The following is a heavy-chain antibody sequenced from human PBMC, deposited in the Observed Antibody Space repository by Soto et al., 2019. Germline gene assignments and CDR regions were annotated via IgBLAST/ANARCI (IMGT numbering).Heavy chain of an antibody. J-gene: IGHJ4*02. CDR3: ARDSRYSSGWSTDY. CDR2: ISAYNGNT. CDR1: GYSFTIYG. D-gene: IGHD6-19*01. Sequence: ASVKVSCKASGYSFTIYGISWVRLAPGQGLEWMGWISAYNGNTNYAQKLQGRVTMTTDTSTSTAYMELRSLRSDDTAVYYCARDSRYSSGWSTDYWGQGTLVTVSS. V-gene: IGHV1-18*01.